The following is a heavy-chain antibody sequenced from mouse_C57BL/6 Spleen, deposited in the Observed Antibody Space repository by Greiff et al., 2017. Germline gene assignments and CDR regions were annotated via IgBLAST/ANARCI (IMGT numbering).Heavy chain of an antibody. CDR3: ARGYYGSSYWYFDV. CDR1: GYSFTSYY. CDR2: IYPGSGNT. J-gene: IGHJ1*03. D-gene: IGHD1-1*01. V-gene: IGHV1-66*01. Sequence: VKLQQSGPELVKPGASVKISCKASGYSFTSYYIHWVKQRPGQGLEWIGWIYPGSGNTKYNEKFKGKATLTADTSSSTAYMQLSSLTSEDSAVYYCARGYYGSSYWYFDVWGTGTTVTVSS.